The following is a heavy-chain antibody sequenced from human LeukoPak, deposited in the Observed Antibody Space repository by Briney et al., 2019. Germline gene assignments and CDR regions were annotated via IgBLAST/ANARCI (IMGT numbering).Heavy chain of an antibody. CDR2: IIPIFGTA. CDR3: ARPNYYGSESYYHFDY. V-gene: IGHV1-69*01. D-gene: IGHD3-10*01. CDR1: GGTFSSYA. Sequence: ASVKVSCKASGGTFSSYAISWVRQAPGQGLEWKGGIIPIFGTANYAQKFQGRVTITADESTSTAYMELSSLRSEDTAVYYCARPNYYGSESYYHFDYWGQGTLVTVSS. J-gene: IGHJ4*02.